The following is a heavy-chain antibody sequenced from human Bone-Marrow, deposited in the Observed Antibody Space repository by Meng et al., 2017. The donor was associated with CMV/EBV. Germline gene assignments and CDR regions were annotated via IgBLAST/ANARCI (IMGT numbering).Heavy chain of an antibody. D-gene: IGHD1-7*01. CDR1: GFTFSNAW. Sequence: GESLKISCAASGFTFSNAWMSWVRQAPGKGLEWVSYISSSGSTIYYADSVKGRFTISRDNAKNSLYLQMNSLRAEDTAVYYCARDNWNYPLYYGMDVWGQGTTVTVSS. CDR3: ARDNWNYPLYYGMDV. V-gene: IGHV3-11*04. CDR2: ISSSGSTI. J-gene: IGHJ6*02.